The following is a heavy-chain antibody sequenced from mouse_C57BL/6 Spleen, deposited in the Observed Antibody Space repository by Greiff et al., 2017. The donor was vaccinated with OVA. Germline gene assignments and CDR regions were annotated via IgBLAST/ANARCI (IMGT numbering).Heavy chain of an antibody. CDR1: GYTFTSYT. CDR3: ARDPAWFAY. J-gene: IGHJ3*01. V-gene: IGHV1-4*01. CDR2: INPSSGYT. Sequence: VQRVESGAELARPGASVKMSCKASGYTFTSYTMHWVKQRPGQGLEWIGYINPSSGYTKYNQKFKDKATLTADKSSSTAYMQLSSLTSEDSAVYYCARDPAWFAYWGQGTLVTVSA.